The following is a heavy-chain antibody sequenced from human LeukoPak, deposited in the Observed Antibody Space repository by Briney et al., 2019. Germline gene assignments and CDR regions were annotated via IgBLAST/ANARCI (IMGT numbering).Heavy chain of an antibody. Sequence: GGSLRLSCAASGFTFNSYAMSWVRQAPGKGLEWVSTISGNGDSTSYAHSVKGRFTISRDNYKNTLYLQMNSLRAEDTAVYYCAKSKDNPLYYFDNWGQGTLVTVSS. CDR1: GFTFNSYA. CDR3: AKSKDNPLYYFDN. V-gene: IGHV3-23*01. J-gene: IGHJ4*02. CDR2: ISGNGDST.